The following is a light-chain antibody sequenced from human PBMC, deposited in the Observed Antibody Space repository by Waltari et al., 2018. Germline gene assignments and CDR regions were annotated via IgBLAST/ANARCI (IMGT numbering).Light chain of an antibody. CDR1: QSVSRA. V-gene: IGKV3-20*01. J-gene: IGKJ1*01. CDR3: QHYVRLPAT. CDR2: GAS. Sequence: IVLTPSPGSLSSSPGERVTLSCRASQSVSRALAWYQQIPGQAPRLLIFGASNRATGIPDRFSGSGSGTDFSLTISSLEPEDFAVYYCQHYVRLPATFGRGTKVEIK.